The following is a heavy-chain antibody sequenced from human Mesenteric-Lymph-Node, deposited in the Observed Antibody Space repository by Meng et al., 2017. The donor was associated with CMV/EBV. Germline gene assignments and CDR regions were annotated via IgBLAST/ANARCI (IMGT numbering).Heavy chain of an antibody. CDR1: GFTFDDYG. V-gene: IGHV3-20*04. CDR3: AREGTYYDFWSGSTQSRSGMDV. Sequence: GGSLRLSCAASGFTFDDYGMSWVRQAPGKGLEWVSGINWSGGSTTYADSVKDRFTISRDNAKNSLYLQMNSLRAEDTALYYCAREGTYYDFWSGSTQSRSGMDVWGQGTTVTVSS. J-gene: IGHJ6*02. CDR2: INWSGGST. D-gene: IGHD3-3*01.